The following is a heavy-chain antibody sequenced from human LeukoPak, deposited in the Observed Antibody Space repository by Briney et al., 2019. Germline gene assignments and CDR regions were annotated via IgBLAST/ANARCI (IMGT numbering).Heavy chain of an antibody. V-gene: IGHV1-24*01. CDR1: GYTLTELS. CDR2: FDPEDGET. J-gene: IGHJ4*02. D-gene: IGHD3-22*01. CDR3: ATDTKIAVAGVFFIY. Sequence: ASVKVSCKVSGYTLTELSMHWVRQAPGKGLEWMGGFDPEDGETIYAQKFQGRVTMTEDTSTDTAYMGLSSLRSEDTAVYYCATDTKIAVAGVFFIYWGQGTLVTVSS.